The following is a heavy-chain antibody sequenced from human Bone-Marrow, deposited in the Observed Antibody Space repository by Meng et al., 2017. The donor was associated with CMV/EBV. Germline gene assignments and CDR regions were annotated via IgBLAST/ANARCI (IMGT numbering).Heavy chain of an antibody. V-gene: IGHV3-33*01. D-gene: IGHD2-2*02. CDR3: ARERVLGYCSSTSCYSRYYGMDV. CDR2: IWYDGSNK. Sequence: GGSLRLSCAASGFTFSSYGMHWVRQAPGKGLEWVAVIWYDGSNKYYADSVKGRFTISRDNSKNTLYLQMNSLRAEDTAVYYCARERVLGYCSSTSCYSRYYGMDVWGQGPTVTVSS. CDR1: GFTFSSYG. J-gene: IGHJ6*02.